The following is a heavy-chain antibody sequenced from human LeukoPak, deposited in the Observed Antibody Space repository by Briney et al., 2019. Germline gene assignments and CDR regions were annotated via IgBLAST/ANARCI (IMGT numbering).Heavy chain of an antibody. CDR2: IYYSGRT. Sequence: SETLSLTCAVYGGSFSGYYWSWIRQPPGKGLEWIGYIYYSGRTTYNPSLKSRVSISIDTSKNQFSLKLSSVTAADTAFYYCARSDLYGDYPPGNYWGQGTLVAVSS. CDR1: GGSFSGYY. J-gene: IGHJ4*02. D-gene: IGHD4-17*01. V-gene: IGHV4-59*01. CDR3: ARSDLYGDYPPGNY.